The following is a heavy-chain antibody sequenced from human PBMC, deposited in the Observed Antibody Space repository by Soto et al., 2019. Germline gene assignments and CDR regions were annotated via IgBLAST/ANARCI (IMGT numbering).Heavy chain of an antibody. CDR3: ARHRNPDVYGYYYYGMDV. CDR1: GYSFTSYW. V-gene: IGHV5-10-1*01. CDR2: IDPSDSYT. Sequence: PGASLKISCKGSGYSFTSYWISWVRQMPGKGLEWMGRIDPSDSYTNYSPSFQGHVTISADKSISTAYLQWSSLKASATAMYYCARHRNPDVYGYYYYGMDVWGQGTTVTVSS. J-gene: IGHJ6*02. D-gene: IGHD1-1*01.